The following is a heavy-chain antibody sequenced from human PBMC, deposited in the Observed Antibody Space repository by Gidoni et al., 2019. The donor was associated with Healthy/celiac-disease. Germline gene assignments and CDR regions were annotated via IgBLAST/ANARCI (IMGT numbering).Heavy chain of an antibody. D-gene: IGHD6-13*01. CDR1: GFTFSRYG. J-gene: IGHJ4*02. CDR3: ARDQTPYSIAAAGPFDY. V-gene: IGHV3-33*01. CDR2: IWYDGSNK. Sequence: QVQLVESGGGVVQPGRSLRLACAASGFTFSRYGMHWVRQAPGKGLEWVAVIWYDGSNKYYADSVKGRFTISRDNSKNTLYLQMNSLRAEDTAVYYCARDQTPYSIAAAGPFDYWGQGTLVTVSS.